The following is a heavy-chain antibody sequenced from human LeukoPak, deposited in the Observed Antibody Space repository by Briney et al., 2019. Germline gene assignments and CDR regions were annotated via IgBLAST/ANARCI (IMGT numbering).Heavy chain of an antibody. Sequence: PGGSLRLSCAASGFTFSSYAMHWVRQAPGKGLEWVAVISYDGSNKYYADSVKGRFTISRDNSKNTLYLQMNSLRAEDTAVNYCARQVFYTAMGTHFDYWGQGTLVTVSS. V-gene: IGHV3-30*04. J-gene: IGHJ4*02. CDR1: GFTFSSYA. CDR2: ISYDGSNK. CDR3: ARQVFYTAMGTHFDY. D-gene: IGHD5-18*01.